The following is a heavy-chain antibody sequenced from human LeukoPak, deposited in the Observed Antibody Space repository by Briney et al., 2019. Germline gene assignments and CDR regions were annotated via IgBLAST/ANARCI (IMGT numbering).Heavy chain of an antibody. CDR1: GFTFGTYN. CDR2: INADSSTI. CDR3: VRDNSRGQSLGVIY. D-gene: IGHD3-22*01. V-gene: IGHV3-48*01. Sequence: GGSLRLSCAASGFTFGTYNMNWVRQAPGKGLEWISYINADSSTIQYADSVRGRFTTSRDNAKNSLYLQMNSLRAEDTAVYYCVRDNSRGQSLGVIYWGQGSLVTVSS. J-gene: IGHJ4*02.